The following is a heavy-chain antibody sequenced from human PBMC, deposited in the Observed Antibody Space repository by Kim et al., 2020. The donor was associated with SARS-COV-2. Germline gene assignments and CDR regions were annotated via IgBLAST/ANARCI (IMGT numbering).Heavy chain of an antibody. CDR2: TKK. Sequence: TKKNYADSVRGRLTITRDNAQSSLYLQLNSLTVEDTAIYYCAREDGTFDYWGQGILVTVSS. J-gene: IGHJ4*02. V-gene: IGHV3-7*01. CDR3: AREDGTFDY.